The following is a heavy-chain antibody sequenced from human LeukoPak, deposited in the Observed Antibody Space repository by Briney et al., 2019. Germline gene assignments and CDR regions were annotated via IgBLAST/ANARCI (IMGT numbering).Heavy chain of an antibody. J-gene: IGHJ3*02. V-gene: IGHV3-48*01. CDR1: GFTFSSYT. CDR2: ISSSSSIM. D-gene: IGHD1-26*01. Sequence: GGSLRLSCAASGFTFSSYTMNWVRQAPGKGLEWVSYISSSSSIMKYADSVKGRFTISRDNAKNSLYLQMNSLRVEDTAVYYCARKIVGVTAAFDIWGQGTMVTVSS. CDR3: ARKIVGVTAAFDI.